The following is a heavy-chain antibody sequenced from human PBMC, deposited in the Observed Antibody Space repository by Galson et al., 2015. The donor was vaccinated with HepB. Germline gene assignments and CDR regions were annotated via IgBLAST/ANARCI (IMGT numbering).Heavy chain of an antibody. J-gene: IGHJ4*02. CDR1: GFTLNSYW. CDR3: ARDGDTPLVPIYY. Sequence: SLRLSCAASGFTLNSYWMHWVRQVPGKGLVWVSRINNDGNTTWYADAVKGRFTISRDNAKNTLYLQMNSLRAEDTAVYYCARDGDTPLVPIYYWGQGTLVTVSS. D-gene: IGHD5-18*01. V-gene: IGHV3-74*01. CDR2: INNDGNTT.